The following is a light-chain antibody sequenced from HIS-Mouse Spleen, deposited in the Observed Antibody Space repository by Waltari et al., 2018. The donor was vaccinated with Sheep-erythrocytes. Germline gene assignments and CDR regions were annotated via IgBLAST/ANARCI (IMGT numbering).Light chain of an antibody. CDR2: EVS. J-gene: IGLJ3*02. Sequence: QSALTQPPSASGSPGQSVTISCTGTSSDVGGYNYVSWYQQHPRKAPKLMIYEVSKRPSGVPDRCSGSKSGNTASLTVSGLQAEDEADYYCSSYAGSNNWVFGGGTKLTVL. V-gene: IGLV2-8*01. CDR3: SSYAGSNNWV. CDR1: SSDVGGYNY.